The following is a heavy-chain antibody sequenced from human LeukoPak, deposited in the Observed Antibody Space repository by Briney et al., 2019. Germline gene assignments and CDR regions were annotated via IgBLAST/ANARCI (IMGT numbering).Heavy chain of an antibody. CDR1: GFTFSSYA. CDR2: ISYDGSNK. V-gene: IGHV3-30-3*01. Sequence: GRSLRLSCAASGFTFSSYAMHWVRQAPGKGLEWVAVISYDGSNKYYADSVKGRFTISRDNSKNTLYVQTNSLRAEDTAVYYCARDSPYDSLDYWGQGTLVTVSS. D-gene: IGHD3-22*01. CDR3: ARDSPYDSLDY. J-gene: IGHJ4*02.